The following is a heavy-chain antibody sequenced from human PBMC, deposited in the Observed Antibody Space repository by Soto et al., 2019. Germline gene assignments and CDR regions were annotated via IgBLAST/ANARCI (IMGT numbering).Heavy chain of an antibody. D-gene: IGHD6-13*01. V-gene: IGHV4-4*02. J-gene: IGHJ2*01. CDR3: ARDCEAAGPHTYWYFDL. Sequence: PSETLSLTCAVSGGSISSSNWWSWVRQPPGKGLEWIGEIYHSGSTNYNPSLKSRVTISVDKSKIYFSLKLSSVTAADTSVYYCARDCEAAGPHTYWYFDLWGRGTLVTVSS. CDR1: GGSISSSNW. CDR2: IYHSGST.